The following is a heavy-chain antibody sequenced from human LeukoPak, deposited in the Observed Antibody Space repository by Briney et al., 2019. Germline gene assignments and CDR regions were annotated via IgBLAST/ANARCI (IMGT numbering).Heavy chain of an antibody. CDR2: ISSSSSYI. Sequence: PGGSLRLSCAASGFTFSSYSMNWVRQAPGKGLEWVSSISSSSSYIYYADSVKGRFTISRDNAKNSLYLQMNSLRAEDTAVYYCARDGICSGGSCYSFDYWGQGTLVTVSS. J-gene: IGHJ4*02. CDR3: ARDGICSGGSCYSFDY. V-gene: IGHV3-21*01. D-gene: IGHD2-15*01. CDR1: GFTFSSYS.